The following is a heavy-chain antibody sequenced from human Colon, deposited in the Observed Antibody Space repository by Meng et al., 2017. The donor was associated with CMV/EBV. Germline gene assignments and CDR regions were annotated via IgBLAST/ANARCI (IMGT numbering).Heavy chain of an antibody. V-gene: IGHV4-39*01. CDR1: GGSIASSSLY. Sequence: SETLSLTCTVSGGSIASSSLYWGWIRQSPGKGLEWIGSIRFDGNTYRNPSLMSRVTMSVDTSKNQFSLNLSSVTASDTSIYYCARPSYSGWYYFDSWGQGTLVTVSS. CDR3: ARPSYSGWYYFDS. J-gene: IGHJ4*02. D-gene: IGHD5-12*01. CDR2: IRFDGNT.